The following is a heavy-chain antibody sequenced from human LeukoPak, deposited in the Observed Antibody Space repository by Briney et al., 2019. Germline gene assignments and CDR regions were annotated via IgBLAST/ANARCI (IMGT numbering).Heavy chain of an antibody. D-gene: IGHD6-13*01. CDR1: GFTFDTFG. Sequence: GGSLRLSCLASGFTFDTFGMYWARQAPGKGLEWVAVIWHDGSNKYYTDSVKGRFTISRDNAKTSLYLQMNSLRAEDTAVYYCTRTRGPSYGSSWFDYWGQGALVTVSS. CDR3: TRTRGPSYGSSWFDY. CDR2: IWHDGSNK. J-gene: IGHJ4*02. V-gene: IGHV3-33*07.